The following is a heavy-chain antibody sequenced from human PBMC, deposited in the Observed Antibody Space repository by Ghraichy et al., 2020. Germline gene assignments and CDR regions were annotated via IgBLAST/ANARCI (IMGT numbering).Heavy chain of an antibody. CDR2: ISSSGTT. Sequence: SETLSLTCTVSGGSIRSYYWSWVRQPAGKGLEWIGRISSSGTTNDNPSLKSRVTMSVDTSENQFSLKLRSVTAADTAVYYCARDRFVVAGIGDAFDIWCQGTLVTISA. CDR1: GGSIRSYY. V-gene: IGHV4-4*07. J-gene: IGHJ3*02. CDR3: ARDRFVVAGIGDAFDI. D-gene: IGHD2-15*01.